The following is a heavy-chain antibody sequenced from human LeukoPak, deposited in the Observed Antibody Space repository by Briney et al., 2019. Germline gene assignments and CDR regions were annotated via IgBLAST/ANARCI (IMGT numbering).Heavy chain of an antibody. D-gene: IGHD2-8*01. J-gene: IGHJ6*03. Sequence: GRSLRLSCTASGFTFGDYAMSWFRQAPGKGLEWVGFIRSKAYGGTTEYAASVKGRFTISRDDSKSIAYLQMNSLKTEDTAVYYCTRDQGYCTNGVCYNMDVWGKGTTVTVSS. CDR3: TRDQGYCTNGVCYNMDV. CDR2: IRSKAYGGTT. CDR1: GFTFGDYA. V-gene: IGHV3-49*03.